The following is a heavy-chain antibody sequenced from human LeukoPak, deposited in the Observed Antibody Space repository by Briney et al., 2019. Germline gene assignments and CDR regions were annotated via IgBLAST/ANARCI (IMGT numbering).Heavy chain of an antibody. V-gene: IGHV3-53*01. D-gene: IGHD2-8*01. CDR1: GFSVSGNY. CDR3: ARGQGSRYCTNGVCYWFDP. J-gene: IGHJ5*02. Sequence: GGSLRLSCAASGFSVSGNYMNWVRQAPGKGLEWVSVIYSGGSTDYADSVKGRFTISRDNSKNTLYLQMNSLRAEDTAVYYCARGQGSRYCTNGVCYWFDPWGQGTLVTVSS. CDR2: IYSGGST.